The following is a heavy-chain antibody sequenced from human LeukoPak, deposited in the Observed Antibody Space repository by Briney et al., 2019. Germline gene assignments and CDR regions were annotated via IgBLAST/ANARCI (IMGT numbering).Heavy chain of an antibody. CDR2: ISGDSRYI. D-gene: IGHD6-13*01. V-gene: IGHV3-21*06. J-gene: IGHJ4*02. CDR1: GFTFSDYS. CDR3: ARGPFSSSWSEFDY. Sequence: GGSLILSYAASGFTFSDYSLNWVRQAPGKGLEWVSCISGDSRYIYYADSVKGRSTISRDNAQNSLYLHMNSLRAEDTAVYYCARGPFSSSWSEFDYWGQGTLVTVSS.